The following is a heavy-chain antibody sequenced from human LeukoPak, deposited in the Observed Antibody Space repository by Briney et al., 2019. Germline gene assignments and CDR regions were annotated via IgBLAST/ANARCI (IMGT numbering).Heavy chain of an antibody. CDR1: GYSIRSGSF. CDR2: MFHSGDT. D-gene: IGHD4-17*01. CDR3: AKIGAYGDYARHDY. V-gene: IGHV4-38-2*01. J-gene: IGHJ4*02. Sequence: KPSETLSLTCDVSGYSIRSGSFWCWIRQPPGKGLEWIGCMFHSGDTYHNPSLKSRVTISADTSKNQFSLKLTSVTAADTAVYYCAKIGAYGDYARHDYWGQGTLVTVSS.